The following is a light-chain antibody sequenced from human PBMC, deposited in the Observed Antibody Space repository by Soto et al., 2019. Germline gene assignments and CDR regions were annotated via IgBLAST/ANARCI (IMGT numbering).Light chain of an antibody. CDR1: QSVSRY. V-gene: IGKV3-11*01. CDR3: QNRTTPFT. J-gene: IGKJ4*01. CDR2: DAS. Sequence: EIVLTQSPATLSLSPGERATLSCRASQSVSRYLAWYQQKPGQAPRLLIYDASNRATGIPARFSGSGSGTDFTLTISSLEPEDFAVYYCQNRTTPFTFGGGTKVQIK.